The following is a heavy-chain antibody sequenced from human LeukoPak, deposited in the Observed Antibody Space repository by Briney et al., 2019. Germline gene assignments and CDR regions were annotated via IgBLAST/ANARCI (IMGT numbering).Heavy chain of an antibody. D-gene: IGHD6-13*01. CDR1: GGSISGYY. Sequence: PSETLSLTCTVSGGSISGYYWSWIRQPPGKGLEWIGYIYYSGSTNYNPSLKSRVTISVDTSKNQFSLKLSSVTAADTAVYYCARRDPYSRRVDHWGQGTLVTVSS. CDR2: IYYSGST. CDR3: ARRDPYSRRVDH. J-gene: IGHJ4*02. V-gene: IGHV4-59*01.